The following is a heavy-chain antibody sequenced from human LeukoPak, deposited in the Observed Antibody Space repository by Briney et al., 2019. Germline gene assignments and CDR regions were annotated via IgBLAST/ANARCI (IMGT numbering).Heavy chain of an antibody. D-gene: IGHD3-10*01. J-gene: IGHJ4*02. CDR1: GYTFTSYG. Sequence: GASVKVSCKASGYTFTSYGISWVRQAPGQGLEWMGWISAYNGNTNYAQKLQGRVTMTTDTSTSTAYMELRSLRSDDTAVYYCARMERGSGSYYKIGYWGQGTLVTVSS. V-gene: IGHV1-18*01. CDR2: ISAYNGNT. CDR3: ARMERGSGSYYKIGY.